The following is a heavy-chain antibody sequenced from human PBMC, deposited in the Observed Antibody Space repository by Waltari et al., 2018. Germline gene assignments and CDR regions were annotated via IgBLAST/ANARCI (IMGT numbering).Heavy chain of an antibody. CDR1: GYSISSGSY. D-gene: IGHD4-17*01. Sequence: QVQLQESGPGLVKPSETLSLTCAVSGYSISSGSYWGWIRQPPGKGLEWIGSIYHSGSTYYNPSLKSRVTISVDTSKNQFSLKLSSVTAADTAVYYCARAYGDYGGYFDYWGQGTLVTVSS. CDR2: IYHSGST. CDR3: ARAYGDYGGYFDY. V-gene: IGHV4-38-2*01. J-gene: IGHJ4*02.